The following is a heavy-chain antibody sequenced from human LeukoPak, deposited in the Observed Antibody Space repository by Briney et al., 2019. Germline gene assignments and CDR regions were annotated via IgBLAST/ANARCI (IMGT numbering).Heavy chain of an antibody. Sequence: SETLSLTCTVSGGSISSDYWGWIRQPPGQGLEWIGYIHYSGNTNYNPSLKSRVTISVDTSQNQFSLTLSSVTAADTAVYYCARIWYYYDSSGYFFDYWGQGTLVTVSS. V-gene: IGHV4-59*08. D-gene: IGHD3-22*01. CDR2: IHYSGNT. CDR1: GGSISSDY. J-gene: IGHJ4*02. CDR3: ARIWYYYDSSGYFFDY.